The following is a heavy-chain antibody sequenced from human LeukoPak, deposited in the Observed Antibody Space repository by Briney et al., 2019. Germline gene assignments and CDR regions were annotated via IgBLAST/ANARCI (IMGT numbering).Heavy chain of an antibody. CDR3: ARDQGGILRDY. D-gene: IGHD1-26*01. J-gene: IGHJ4*02. CDR1: GFTFSSYW. V-gene: IGHV3-7*01. CDR2: IKQDGSEK. Sequence: AGGSLRLSCAASGFTFSSYWMSWVRQAPGKGLGWVANIKQDGSEKYYVDSVKGRFTISRDNAKNSLYLQMNSLRAEDTAVYYCARDQGGILRDYWGQGTLVTVSS.